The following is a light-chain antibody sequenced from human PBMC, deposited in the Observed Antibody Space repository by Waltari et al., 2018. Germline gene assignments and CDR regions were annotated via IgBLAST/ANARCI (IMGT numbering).Light chain of an antibody. CDR1: QSISNY. CDR3: QQSYSTLFT. V-gene: IGKV1-39*01. CDR2: AAS. Sequence: EIQMTQSPSSLSASVGDRVTITCRASQSISNYLNWYQQKPGKVPKLLIYAASSLQSGVPSRFSGSGSGTDFTLTISSLQPEDFATYYCQQSYSTLFTFGPGTKVDIK. J-gene: IGKJ3*01.